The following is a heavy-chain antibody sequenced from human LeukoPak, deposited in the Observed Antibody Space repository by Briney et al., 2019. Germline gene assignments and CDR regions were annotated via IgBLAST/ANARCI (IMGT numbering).Heavy chain of an antibody. CDR1: GCTFRSYA. CDR2: IIPIFGSA. Sequence: SVKVSCKASGCTFRSYATSWVRQAPGQGSEWMGGIIPIFGSANYAQKFQGRVTITADESTSTAYMELSSLRSEDTAVYYCARDPTRYSYGWGNHYYYYMDVWGKGTTVTISS. D-gene: IGHD5-18*01. V-gene: IGHV1-69*13. J-gene: IGHJ6*03. CDR3: ARDPTRYSYGWGNHYYYYMDV.